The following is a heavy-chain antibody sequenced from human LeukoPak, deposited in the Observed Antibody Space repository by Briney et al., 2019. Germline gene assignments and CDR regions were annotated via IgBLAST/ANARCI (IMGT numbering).Heavy chain of an antibody. Sequence: GASVKVSCKASGYTFTSYDINWVRQATGQGLEWMGWMNPNSGNTGYAQKFQGRVTMTGNTSISTAYMELSSLRSEDTAVYYCARAHFEMDSYGTDYWGRGTLVTVSS. CDR1: GYTFTSYD. CDR2: MNPNSGNT. J-gene: IGHJ4*02. CDR3: ARAHFEMDSYGTDY. V-gene: IGHV1-8*01. D-gene: IGHD5-18*01.